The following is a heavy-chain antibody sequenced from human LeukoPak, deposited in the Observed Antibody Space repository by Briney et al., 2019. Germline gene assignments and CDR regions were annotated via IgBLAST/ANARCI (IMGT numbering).Heavy chain of an antibody. CDR3: ARTMHYDFWSGYYFNWFDP. V-gene: IGHV4-30-4*01. CDR1: GGSISSGDYY. D-gene: IGHD3-3*01. J-gene: IGHJ5*02. Sequence: SQTLSLTCTVSGGSISSGDYYWSWLRQPPGKGLEWIGYIYYSGSTYYNPSLKSRVTISVDTSKNQFSLKLSSVTAADTAVYYCARTMHYDFWSGYYFNWFDPWGQGTLVTVSS. CDR2: IYYSGST.